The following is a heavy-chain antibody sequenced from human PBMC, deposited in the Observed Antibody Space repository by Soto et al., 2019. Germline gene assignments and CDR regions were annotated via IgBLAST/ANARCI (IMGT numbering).Heavy chain of an antibody. CDR3: AREGGYIAVVGEYYFDY. D-gene: IGHD6-19*01. J-gene: IGHJ4*02. V-gene: IGHV1-46*01. CDR2: INPSGGST. Sequence: QVQLVQSGAEVKKPGASVKVSCKASGYTFTSYYMHWVRQAPGQGLEWLGIINPSGGSTSYAQKFQGRVTMTRDTSTSTVYMELSSLRSEDTAVYYCAREGGYIAVVGEYYFDYWGQGTLVTVSS. CDR1: GYTFTSYY.